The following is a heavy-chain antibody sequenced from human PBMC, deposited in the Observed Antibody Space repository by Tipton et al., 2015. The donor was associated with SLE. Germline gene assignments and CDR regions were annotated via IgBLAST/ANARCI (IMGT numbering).Heavy chain of an antibody. J-gene: IGHJ4*02. V-gene: IGHV4-61*08. CDR3: ARHRYSSGQLGY. CDR1: GGSISSGGYY. CDR2: IYYSGST. Sequence: LRLSCTVSGGSISSGGYYWSWIRQHPGKGLEWIGYIYYSGSTNYNPSLKSRVTISVDTSKNQFSLKLSSVTAADTAVYYCARHRYSSGQLGYWGQGTLVTVSS. D-gene: IGHD6-19*01.